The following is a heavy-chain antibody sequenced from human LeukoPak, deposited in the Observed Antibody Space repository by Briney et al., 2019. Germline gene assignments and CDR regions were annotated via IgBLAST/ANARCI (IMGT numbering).Heavy chain of an antibody. J-gene: IGHJ3*02. V-gene: IGHV6-1*01. CDR3: ARDSELRPGRAFDI. Sequence: SQTLSLTCAISGDSVSSNSAAWNWIRQSPSRGLELLGRTYYRSKWYNDYAVSVKSRITINPDTSKNQFSLQLNSVTPEDTAVYYCARDSELRPGRAFDIWGEGTMVTVS. CDR2: TYYRSKWYN. CDR1: GDSVSSNSAA. D-gene: IGHD1-7*01.